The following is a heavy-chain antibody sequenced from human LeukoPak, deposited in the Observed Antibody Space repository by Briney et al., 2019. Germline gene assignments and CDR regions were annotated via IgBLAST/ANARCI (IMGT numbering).Heavy chain of an antibody. V-gene: IGHV4-4*07. J-gene: IGHJ3*02. CDR1: GGSINNYY. CDR2: IYSSGST. Sequence: SETLSLTCTVSGGSINNYYWSWIRQPAGKGLEWIGRIYSSGSTNYNPSLKSRVTMSVDTSKNQFSLKLNSVTAADTAVYYCARDLYSSRTNDAFVIWGQGTMVTVSS. CDR3: ARDLYSSRTNDAFVI. D-gene: IGHD6-13*01.